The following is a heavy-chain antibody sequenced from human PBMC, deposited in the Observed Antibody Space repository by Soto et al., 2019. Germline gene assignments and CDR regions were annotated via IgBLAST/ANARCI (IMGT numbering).Heavy chain of an antibody. Sequence: QVQLVQSGADVKKPGASVKISCKASGYTFINYAIHWVRHGPAQGLEWMGWINDGTGDTKYSRKFQDRVTITRDTPANTAYMELSNLRSEDAAVYYCTRDPRSSGFYHYPMDAWGQGTTVTVSS. J-gene: IGHJ6*02. CDR3: TRDPRSSGFYHYPMDA. V-gene: IGHV1-3*01. D-gene: IGHD5-12*01. CDR1: GYTFINYA. CDR2: INDGTGDT.